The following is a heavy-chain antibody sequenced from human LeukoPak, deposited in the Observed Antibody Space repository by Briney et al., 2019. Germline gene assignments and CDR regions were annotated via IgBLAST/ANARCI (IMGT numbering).Heavy chain of an antibody. D-gene: IGHD4-23*01. V-gene: IGHV4-34*01. Sequence: GSLRLSCAASGFTVSSNHMSWVRQAPGKGLEWIGEINHSGSTNYNPSLKSRVTISVDTSKNQFSLKLSSVTAADTAVYYCARVGYGGNSYGMDVWGQGTTVTVSS. CDR2: INHSGST. CDR1: GFTVSSNH. J-gene: IGHJ6*02. CDR3: ARVGYGGNSYGMDV.